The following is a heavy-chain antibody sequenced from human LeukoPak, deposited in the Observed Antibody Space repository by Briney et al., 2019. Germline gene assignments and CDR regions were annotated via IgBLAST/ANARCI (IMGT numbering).Heavy chain of an antibody. Sequence: ASVKVSCKASGYTFTSYGISWVRQAPGQGLEWMGWISAYNGNTNYAQKLLGRVTMTTDTSTSTAYMELRSLRSDDTAVYYCASSIPGATVASWGQGTLVTVSS. D-gene: IGHD4-23*01. J-gene: IGHJ5*02. CDR1: GYTFTSYG. CDR2: ISAYNGNT. V-gene: IGHV1-18*01. CDR3: ASSIPGATVAS.